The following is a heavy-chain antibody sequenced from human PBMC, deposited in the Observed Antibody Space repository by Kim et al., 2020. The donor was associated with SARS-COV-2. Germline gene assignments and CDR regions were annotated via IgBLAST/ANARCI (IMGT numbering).Heavy chain of an antibody. D-gene: IGHD1-7*01. CDR3: ARDRLELDYYMDV. V-gene: IGHV1-18*01. J-gene: IGHJ6*03. Sequence: YAQKLQGRVTITTDTSTSTAYMELRSLGSDDTAVYYCARDRLELDYYMDVWGKGTTVTVSS.